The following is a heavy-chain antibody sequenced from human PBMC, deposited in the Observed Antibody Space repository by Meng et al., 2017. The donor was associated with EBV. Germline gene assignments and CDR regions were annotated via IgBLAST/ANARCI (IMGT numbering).Heavy chain of an antibody. Sequence: QVQLHERGAGLLKPSETLSPTCAVYGGSFSGYYWSWIRQPPGKGLEWIGEINHSGSTNYNPSLKSRVTISVDTSKNQFSLKLSSVTAADTAVYYCARGRWLQPGSYFDYWGQGTLVTVSS. V-gene: IGHV4-34*01. D-gene: IGHD5-24*01. CDR1: GGSFSGYY. J-gene: IGHJ4*02. CDR3: ARGRWLQPGSYFDY. CDR2: INHSGST.